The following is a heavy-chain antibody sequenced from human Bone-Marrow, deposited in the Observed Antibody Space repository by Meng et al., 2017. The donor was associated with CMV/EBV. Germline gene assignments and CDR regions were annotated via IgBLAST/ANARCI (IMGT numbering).Heavy chain of an antibody. D-gene: IGHD2/OR15-2a*01. V-gene: IGHV3-21*01. CDR1: GFTFSSYS. Sequence: GESLKISCAASGFTFSSYSMNWVRQAPGKGLEWVSSISSSSSYMYYADSVKGRFTISRDNAKNSLYLQMNSLRAEDTAVYYCADSNRGLYYYGMDVWGQGTTVTVCS. CDR3: ADSNRGLYYYGMDV. CDR2: ISSSSSYM. J-gene: IGHJ6*01.